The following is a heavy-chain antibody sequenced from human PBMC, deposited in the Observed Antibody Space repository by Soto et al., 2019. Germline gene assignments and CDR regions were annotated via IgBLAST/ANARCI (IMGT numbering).Heavy chain of an antibody. V-gene: IGHV4-31*03. Sequence: QVQLQEPGPGLVKPSQTLSLTFTVSGGSISSGGYYWSWIRPHPGKGLEWFGYIYYSGSTYYNPSLKSRVTIAVDTSKNQFAPRLSSVTAADTAVYYGAQFGYSSTERYFDLWVRGTLVTVSS. CDR1: GGSISSGGYY. CDR3: AQFGYSSTERYFDL. D-gene: IGHD6-13*01. J-gene: IGHJ2*01. CDR2: IYYSGST.